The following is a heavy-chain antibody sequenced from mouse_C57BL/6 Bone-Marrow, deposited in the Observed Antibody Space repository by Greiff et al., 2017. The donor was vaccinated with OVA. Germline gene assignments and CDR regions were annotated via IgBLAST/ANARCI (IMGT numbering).Heavy chain of an antibody. CDR1: GYAFSSSW. D-gene: IGHD3-2*02. J-gene: IGHJ3*01. CDR3: ARETDQATIAY. Sequence: QVQLKQSGPELVKPGASVKISCKASGYAFSSSWLNWVKQRPGKGLEWIGRIYPGDGDTNYNGQFKGKATLTAAKSSSTAYMQLSSLTSEDSSVYFCARETDQATIAYWGQGTLVTVSA. V-gene: IGHV1-82*01. CDR2: IYPGDGDT.